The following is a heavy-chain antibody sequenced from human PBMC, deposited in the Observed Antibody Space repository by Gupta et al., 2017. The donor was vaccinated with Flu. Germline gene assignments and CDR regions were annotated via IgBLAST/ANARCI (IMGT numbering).Heavy chain of an antibody. D-gene: IGHD3-22*01. Sequence: QVQLQESGPGLVKPSQTLSLTCTVSGGSISSGSYYWRWIRQPAGKGLEWIGRIYTSGSTNYNPSLKSRVTISVDTSKNQFSLKLSSVTAADTAVYYCARSGGDSSGYYYLFDYWGQGTLVTVSS. J-gene: IGHJ4*02. CDR3: ARSGGDSSGYYYLFDY. CDR1: GGSISSGSYY. V-gene: IGHV4-61*02. CDR2: IYTSGST.